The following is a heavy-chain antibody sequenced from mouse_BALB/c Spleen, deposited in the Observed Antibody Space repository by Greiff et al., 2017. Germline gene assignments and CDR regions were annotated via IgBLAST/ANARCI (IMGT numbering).Heavy chain of an antibody. V-gene: IGHV1-9*01. J-gene: IGHJ3*01. CDR3: TRSFITTAPWFAY. CDR1: GYTFSSYW. Sequence: QVQLQQSGAELMKPGASVKISCKATGYTFSSYWIEWVKQRPGHGLEWIGEILPGSGSTNYNEKFKGKATFTADTSSNTAYMQLSSLTSEDSAVYYCTRSFITTAPWFAYWGQGTLVTVSA. D-gene: IGHD1-2*01. CDR2: ILPGSGST.